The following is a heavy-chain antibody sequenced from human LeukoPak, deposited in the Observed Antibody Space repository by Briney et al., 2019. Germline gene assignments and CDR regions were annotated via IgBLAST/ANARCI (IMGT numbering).Heavy chain of an antibody. V-gene: IGHV3-23*01. CDR2: ISGSGGST. Sequence: GGSLRLSCAASGFTFSSYAMSWVRQAPGKGLEWVSAISGSGGSTYYADSVKGRFTISRDNSKNTLYLQMNSLRAEDTAVYYCARDQPPYYYGSGSYYGTFDYWGQGTLVTVSS. CDR3: ARDQPPYYYGSGSYYGTFDY. D-gene: IGHD3-10*01. CDR1: GFTFSSYA. J-gene: IGHJ4*02.